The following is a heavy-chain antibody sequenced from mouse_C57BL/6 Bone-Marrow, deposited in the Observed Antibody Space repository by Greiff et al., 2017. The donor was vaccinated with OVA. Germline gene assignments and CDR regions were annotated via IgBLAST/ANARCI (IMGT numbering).Heavy chain of an antibody. CDR3: TRGTVYFDY. CDR2: ISSGGDYI. D-gene: IGHD4-1*01. Sequence: EVKLMESGEGSVKPGGSLKLSCAASGFTFSSYAMSWVRQTPEKRLEWVAYISSGGDYIYYADTVKGRFTISRDNARNTLYLQMSSLKSEDTAMYYCTRGTVYFDYWGQGTTLTVSS. V-gene: IGHV5-9-1*02. CDR1: GFTFSSYA. J-gene: IGHJ2*01.